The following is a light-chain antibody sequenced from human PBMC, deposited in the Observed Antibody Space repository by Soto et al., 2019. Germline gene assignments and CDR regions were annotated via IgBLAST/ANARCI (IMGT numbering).Light chain of an antibody. J-gene: IGKJ1*01. CDR2: GAS. V-gene: IGKV3-20*01. Sequence: EIVLTQSPGTLSLSPGERATLSCRASQSVSSSYLAWYQQKPGHAPRLLIYGASSRATVIPERFSGSGSGTDFTLTISRLEPEDFAVYYCQQYCSSPWTFGQGTKVEIK. CDR1: QSVSSSY. CDR3: QQYCSSPWT.